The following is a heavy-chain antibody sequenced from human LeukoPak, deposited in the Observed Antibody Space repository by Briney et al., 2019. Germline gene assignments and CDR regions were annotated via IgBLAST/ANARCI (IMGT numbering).Heavy chain of an antibody. D-gene: IGHD3-10*01. CDR3: ASRLWFGENFGGWFDP. V-gene: IGHV4-34*01. CDR2: INHSGST. Sequence: SETLSLTCAVYGGSFSGYYWSWIRQPPGKGLEWIGEINHSGSTNYNPSLKSRVTISVDTSKNQFSLKLSSVTAADTAVYYCASRLWFGENFGGWFDPWGQGTLVTVSS. J-gene: IGHJ5*02. CDR1: GGSFSGYY.